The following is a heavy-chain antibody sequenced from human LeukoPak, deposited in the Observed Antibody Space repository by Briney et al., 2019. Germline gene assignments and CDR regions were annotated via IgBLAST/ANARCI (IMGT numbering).Heavy chain of an antibody. D-gene: IGHD3-3*01. J-gene: IGHJ4*02. CDR3: ALDDFWSGYEGDY. Sequence: ASVKVSCKASGYTFTGYYMHWVRQAPGQGLEWMGWINPNSGGTNYAQKFQGRVTMTRDTSISTAYMELSRLRSDDTAGYYCALDDFWSGYEGDYWGQGTLVTVSS. CDR2: INPNSGGT. CDR1: GYTFTGYY. V-gene: IGHV1-2*02.